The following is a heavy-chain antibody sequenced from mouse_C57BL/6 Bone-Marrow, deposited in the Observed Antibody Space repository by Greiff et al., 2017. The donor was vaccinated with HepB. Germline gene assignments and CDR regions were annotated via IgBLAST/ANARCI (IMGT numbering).Heavy chain of an antibody. D-gene: IGHD3-2*02. J-gene: IGHJ3*01. Sequence: VQLKESGGGLVQPKGSLKLSCAASGFSFNTYAMNWVRQAPGKGLEWVARIRSKSNNYATYYADSVKDRFTISRDDSESMLYLQMNNLKTEDTAMYYCVRSGRQLRTPWFAYWGQGTLVTVSA. V-gene: IGHV10-1*01. CDR2: IRSKSNNYAT. CDR3: VRSGRQLRTPWFAY. CDR1: GFSFNTYA.